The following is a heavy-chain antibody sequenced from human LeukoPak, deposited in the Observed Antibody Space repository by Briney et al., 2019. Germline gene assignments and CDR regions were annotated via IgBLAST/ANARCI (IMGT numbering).Heavy chain of an antibody. Sequence: SETLSLTCTVSGGSISSSSYYWGWIRQPPGKGLEWIGSIYYSGSTYYNPSLKSRVTISVDTSKNQFSLKLSSVTAADTAVYYCARQPNLYMVRGDHFDYWGQGTLVTVSS. CDR2: IYYSGST. D-gene: IGHD3-10*01. CDR1: GGSISSSSYY. J-gene: IGHJ4*02. CDR3: ARQPNLYMVRGDHFDY. V-gene: IGHV4-39*01.